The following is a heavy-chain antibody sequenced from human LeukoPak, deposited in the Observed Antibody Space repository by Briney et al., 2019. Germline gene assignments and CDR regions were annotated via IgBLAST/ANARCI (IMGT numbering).Heavy chain of an antibody. CDR2: IKQDGSEK. V-gene: IGHV3-7*04. CDR3: ARDRYCTAGRGYVDY. J-gene: IGHJ4*02. Sequence: RPGGSLRLSCAASGFTFTTYCMSWVRQAPGKGLEWVANIKQDGSEKYYVDSVNGRFTISRDNAKNSLYLQMDSLRAEDTAVYYCARDRYCTAGRGYVDYWGQGTLVTVSS. D-gene: IGHD2-8*02. CDR1: GFTFTTYC.